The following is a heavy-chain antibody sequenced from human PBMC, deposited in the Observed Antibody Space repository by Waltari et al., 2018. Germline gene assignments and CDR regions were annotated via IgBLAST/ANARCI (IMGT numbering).Heavy chain of an antibody. V-gene: IGHV3-30*18. Sequence: QVQLVESGGGVVQPGRSLRLSCAASGFTFSSYGFHWARQAPGKGLEWVAVISYDGSNKYYADSVKGRFTISRDNSKNTLYLQMNSLRAEDTAVYYCAKGKLARTGFDYWGQGTLVTVSS. J-gene: IGHJ4*02. CDR2: ISYDGSNK. D-gene: IGHD6-6*01. CDR1: GFTFSSYG. CDR3: AKGKLARTGFDY.